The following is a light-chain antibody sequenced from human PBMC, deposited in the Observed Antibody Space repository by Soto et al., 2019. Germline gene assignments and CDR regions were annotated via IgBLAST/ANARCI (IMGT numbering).Light chain of an antibody. Sequence: EIVLTQSPATLSLSPGERATLSCRASQSVSSYLAWYQQKPGQAPRLLIYDASNRATGIPARFSGSGSGTDFTLTISSLEPEYFAIYYCQQRSNWPAVTFGGGTKVEIK. CDR3: QQRSNWPAVT. J-gene: IGKJ4*01. CDR2: DAS. CDR1: QSVSSY. V-gene: IGKV3-11*01.